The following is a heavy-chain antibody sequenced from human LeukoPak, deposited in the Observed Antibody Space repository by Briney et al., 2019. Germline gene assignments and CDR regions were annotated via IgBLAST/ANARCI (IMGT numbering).Heavy chain of an antibody. V-gene: IGHV3-74*01. Sequence: GGSLRLSCAASGFTFSTYWMHWVRQAPGKGLVWVSRIISDGSSTSYADSVKGRFTISRDNAKNKLYLQMNSLRAEDTAVYYCAREDVNIAVAASGAFDIWGQGTMVTVSS. J-gene: IGHJ3*02. D-gene: IGHD6-19*01. CDR2: IISDGSST. CDR1: GFTFSTYW. CDR3: AREDVNIAVAASGAFDI.